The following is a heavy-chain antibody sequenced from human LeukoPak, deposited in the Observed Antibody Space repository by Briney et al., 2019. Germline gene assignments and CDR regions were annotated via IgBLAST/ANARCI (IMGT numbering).Heavy chain of an antibody. CDR1: GGSFSDFY. Sequence: SETLSLTCAVYGGSFSDFYWSWIRQPPGKGLEWIGEINPSGNTNYNPSLKSRVTMPLDTSKNQFSLRLRSVTAADTAVYYCARLRNSKGGQYYDTTAYYRRRFWYFDLWGRGTLVTVS. V-gene: IGHV4-34*01. CDR2: INPSGNT. D-gene: IGHD3-22*01. CDR3: ARLRNSKGGQYYDTTAYYRRRFWYFDL. J-gene: IGHJ2*01.